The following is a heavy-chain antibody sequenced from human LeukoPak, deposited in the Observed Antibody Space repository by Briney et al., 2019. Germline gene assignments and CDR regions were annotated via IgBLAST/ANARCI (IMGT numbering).Heavy chain of an antibody. D-gene: IGHD6-6*01. J-gene: IGHJ4*02. CDR1: GFTFSSSA. CDR3: ARDSSHYLGSSDY. Sequence: GGSLRLPCAASGFTFSSSAMSWVRQAPGKGLEWVSVISETGDVTHYADSMKGRFTISRDNIKNTLNLQMNSLRAEDTAIYYCARDSSHYLGSSDYWGQGTLVTVSS. CDR2: ISETGDVT. V-gene: IGHV3-23*01.